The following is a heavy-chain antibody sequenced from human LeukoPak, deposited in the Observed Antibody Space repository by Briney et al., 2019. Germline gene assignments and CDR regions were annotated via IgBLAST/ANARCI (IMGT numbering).Heavy chain of an antibody. Sequence: GGSLRLSCAASGFTFSSYAMSWVRQAPGKGLEWVSAISGSGGSTYYADSVKGRFTISGDNSKNTLYLQMNSLRAEDTAVYYCAKDGIAVAGVYYYYGMDVWGQGTTVTVSS. V-gene: IGHV3-23*01. CDR3: AKDGIAVAGVYYYYGMDV. J-gene: IGHJ6*02. D-gene: IGHD6-19*01. CDR2: ISGSGGST. CDR1: GFTFSSYA.